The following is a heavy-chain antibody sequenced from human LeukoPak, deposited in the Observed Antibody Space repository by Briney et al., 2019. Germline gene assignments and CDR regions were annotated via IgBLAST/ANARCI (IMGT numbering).Heavy chain of an antibody. CDR3: AREKLNTAMVTTPRKDYYYMDV. D-gene: IGHD5-18*01. Sequence: SETLSLTCTVSGGSISSGSYYWSWIRQPAGKGLEWIGRIYTSGSTNYNPSLKSRVTISVDTSKNQFSLKLSSVTAADTAVYYCAREKLNTAMVTTPRKDYYYMDVWGKGTTVTVSS. CDR2: IYTSGST. CDR1: GGSISSGSYY. J-gene: IGHJ6*03. V-gene: IGHV4-61*02.